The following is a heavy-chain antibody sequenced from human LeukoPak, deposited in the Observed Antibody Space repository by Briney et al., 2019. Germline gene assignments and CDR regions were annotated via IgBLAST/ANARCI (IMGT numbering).Heavy chain of an antibody. CDR2: MYLGGTT. D-gene: IGHD6-19*01. CDR3: AGLEGRYSTDWFYFFDY. Sequence: SETLSLTCIVSGGSISSLNLWSWLRQLPGKGLEWIGEMYLGGTTNFNPSLKSRVTILIDKSKNQLSLQLTSVTAADTAVYYCAGLEGRYSTDWFYFFDYWGQGALVTVSS. J-gene: IGHJ4*02. CDR1: GGSISSLNL. V-gene: IGHV4-4*02.